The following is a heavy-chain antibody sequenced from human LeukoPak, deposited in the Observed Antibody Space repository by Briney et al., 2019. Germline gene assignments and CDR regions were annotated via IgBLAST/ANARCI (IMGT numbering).Heavy chain of an antibody. CDR2: ITHSGST. Sequence: PSETLSLTCAVSGETFSGYYWTWIRQPPGKGLEWIGEITHSGSTNYNPSLKSRVTMSVDMSKNQFSLKLSSVTAADTAVYYCVRVDNGGNYFDYWGQGTLVTVSS. CDR3: VRVDNGGNYFDY. J-gene: IGHJ4*02. CDR1: GETFSGYY. V-gene: IGHV4-34*10. D-gene: IGHD4-23*01.